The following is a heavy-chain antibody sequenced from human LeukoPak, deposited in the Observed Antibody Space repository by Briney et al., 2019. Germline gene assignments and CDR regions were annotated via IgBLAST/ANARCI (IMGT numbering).Heavy chain of an antibody. Sequence: PSETLSLTCTVSGGSISSYYWSWIRQPPGKGLEWIGYIYYSGSTNYKSSLKSRVTISVDTSKNQFSLKLSSVTAADTAVYYCARGKLDDFWSGYYRGTYYMDVWGKGTTVTVSS. V-gene: IGHV4-59*01. J-gene: IGHJ6*03. CDR1: GGSISSYY. CDR3: ARGKLDDFWSGYYRGTYYMDV. D-gene: IGHD3-3*01. CDR2: IYYSGST.